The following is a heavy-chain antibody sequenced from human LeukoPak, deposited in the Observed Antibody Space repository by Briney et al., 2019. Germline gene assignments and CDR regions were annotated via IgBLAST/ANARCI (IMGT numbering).Heavy chain of an antibody. CDR2: TYTSGST. CDR1: GGSISSGSYY. CDR3: ARGAAAGPPYYYYSMDV. D-gene: IGHD6-13*01. Sequence: TSETPSLTCTVSGGSISSGSYYWSWIRQPAGKGLEWIGRTYTSGSTNYNPSLKSRVTISVDTSKNQFSLKLSSVTAADTAVYYCARGAAAGPPYYYYSMDVWGKGTTVTVSS. J-gene: IGHJ6*03. V-gene: IGHV4-61*02.